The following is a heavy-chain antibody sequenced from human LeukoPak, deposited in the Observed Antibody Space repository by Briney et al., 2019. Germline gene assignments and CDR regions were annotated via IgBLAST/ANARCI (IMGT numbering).Heavy chain of an antibody. CDR1: GFTFSSYT. D-gene: IGHD6-13*01. CDR3: AGGGKGSSSDGFDY. V-gene: IGHV3-21*01. Sequence: GGSLRLSCAASGFTFSSYTMNWVRQAPGKGLEWVSFISSSSSYIYYADSVKGRFTISRDNAKNSLYLQMNSLRAEDTAVYYCAGGGKGSSSDGFDYWGQGTLVTVSS. CDR2: ISSSSSYI. J-gene: IGHJ4*02.